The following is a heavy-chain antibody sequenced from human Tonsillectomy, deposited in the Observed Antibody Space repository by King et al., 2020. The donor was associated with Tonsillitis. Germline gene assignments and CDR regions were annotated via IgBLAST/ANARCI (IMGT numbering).Heavy chain of an antibody. Sequence: VQLVESGAEVKKPGESLKISCKGSGYSFTSYWIGWVRQMPGKGLEWMGIIYPGDSDSRYSPSFQGQVTISADKSISTAYLQWSSLKASDTAMYYCAGCGGGLYSSGWCGRLDYGGQEPLVTVSS. D-gene: IGHD6-13*01. CDR2: IYPGDSDS. CDR3: AGCGGGLYSSGWCGRLDY. J-gene: IGHJ4*02. V-gene: IGHV5-51*01. CDR1: GYSFTSYW.